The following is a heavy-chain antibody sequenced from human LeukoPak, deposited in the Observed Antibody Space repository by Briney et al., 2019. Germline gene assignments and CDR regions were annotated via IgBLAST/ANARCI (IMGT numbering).Heavy chain of an antibody. J-gene: IGHJ4*02. CDR3: ARQVQRTYYFDY. V-gene: IGHV4-59*04. CDR1: GGSISSYC. D-gene: IGHD5-18*01. CDR2: IYYSGTT. Sequence: SETLSLTCTVSGGSISSYCWSWIRQPPGKGLEWIGTIYYSGTTYYNPSLKSRVTISVDTSKNQFSLKLSSMTAADTAVYYCARQVQRTYYFDYWGQGTLVTVSS.